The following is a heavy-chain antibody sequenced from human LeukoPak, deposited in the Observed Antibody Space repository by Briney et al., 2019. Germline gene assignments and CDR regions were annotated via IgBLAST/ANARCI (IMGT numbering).Heavy chain of an antibody. CDR3: ASTIRLQNYYYYYMDV. CDR2: IYYSGST. Sequence: SETLSLTCTVSGGSISRYYWSWIRQPPGKGLEWIGYIYYSGSTNYNPSLKSRVTISVDTSKNQFSLKLSSVTAADAAVYYCASTIRLQNYYYYYMDVWGKGTTVTVSS. J-gene: IGHJ6*03. CDR1: GGSISRYY. V-gene: IGHV4-59*01. D-gene: IGHD4-11*01.